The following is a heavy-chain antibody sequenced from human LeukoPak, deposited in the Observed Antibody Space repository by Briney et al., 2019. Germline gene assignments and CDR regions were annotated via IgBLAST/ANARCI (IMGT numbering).Heavy chain of an antibody. V-gene: IGHV4-59*01. CDR2: IYYSGST. D-gene: IGHD3-22*01. CDR1: GGSISSYY. CDR3: ARASYDSSGFYYFDY. Sequence: SETLSRNCTVSGGSISSYYWSWIRQPPGKGLEWIGYIYYSGSTNYNPSLKSRVTISVDTSKNQFSLKLSSVTAADTAVYYCARASYDSSGFYYFDYWGQGTLVTVSS. J-gene: IGHJ4*02.